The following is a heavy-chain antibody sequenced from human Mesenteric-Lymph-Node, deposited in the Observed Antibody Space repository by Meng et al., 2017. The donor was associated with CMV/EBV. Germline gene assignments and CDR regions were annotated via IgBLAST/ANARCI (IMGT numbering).Heavy chain of an antibody. CDR3: ARESGSYTDY. Sequence: GSLRLSCTVSGGSISSYYWSWIRQPPGKGLEWIGYIYYSGSTSYNPSLKSRVTISVDTSKNQFSLKLSSVTAADTAVYYCARESGSYTDYWGQETLVTVSS. V-gene: IGHV4-59*01. CDR1: GGSISSYY. J-gene: IGHJ4*02. D-gene: IGHD1-26*01. CDR2: IYYSGST.